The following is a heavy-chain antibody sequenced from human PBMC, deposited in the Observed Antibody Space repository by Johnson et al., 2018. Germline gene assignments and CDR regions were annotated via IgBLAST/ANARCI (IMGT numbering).Heavy chain of an antibody. D-gene: IGHD6-13*01. CDR2: IWYDGSNK. Sequence: QVQLVQSGGGVVQPGRSLRLSCAASGFTFSSYGMHWVRQAPGKGLEWVAVIWYDGSNKYYADSVKGRFTISRDNSKNSLYLQMNSLRAEDTALYYCAKDRIAEGVDAFDIWGQGTMVTVSS. CDR3: AKDRIAEGVDAFDI. J-gene: IGHJ3*02. CDR1: GFTFSSYG. V-gene: IGHV3-33*03.